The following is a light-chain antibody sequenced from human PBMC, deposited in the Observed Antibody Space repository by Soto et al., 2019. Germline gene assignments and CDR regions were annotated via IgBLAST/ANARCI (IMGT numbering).Light chain of an antibody. J-gene: IGKJ4*01. CDR2: GAS. V-gene: IGKV3-20*01. CDR3: QQYGTLPPT. CDR1: QTVSNTY. Sequence: EIVLTQSPGTLSLSPGERATLSCRARQTVSNTYLAWYQQRSGQAPKFLIYGASNRATGIPDRFSGSGSGTDFTLTISRLEPEDFAVYYCQQYGTLPPTFGGGTKVEI.